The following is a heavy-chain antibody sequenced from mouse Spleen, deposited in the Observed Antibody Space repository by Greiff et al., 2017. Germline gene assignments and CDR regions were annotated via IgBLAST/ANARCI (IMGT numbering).Heavy chain of an antibody. CDR3: ARGAFYYRYTWFAY. CDR1: GYTFTSYD. J-gene: IGHJ3*01. V-gene: IGHV1-85*01. CDR2: IYPRDGST. D-gene: IGHD2-14*01. Sequence: QVQLKESGPELVKPGASVKLSCKASGYTFTSYDINWVKQRPGQGLEWIGWIYPRDGSTKYNEKFKGKATLTVDTSSSTAYMERHSLTSEDSAVYFCARGAFYYRYTWFAYWGQGTLVTVSA.